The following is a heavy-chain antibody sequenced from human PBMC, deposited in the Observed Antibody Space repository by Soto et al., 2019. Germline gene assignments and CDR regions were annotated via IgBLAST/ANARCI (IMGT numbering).Heavy chain of an antibody. V-gene: IGHV3-11*06. CDR3: ARLPVYYDFWRFDY. J-gene: IGHJ4*02. D-gene: IGHD3-3*01. Sequence: GGSLRLSCAAPGFTFSDYYMSWIRQAPGKGLEWVSYISSSSSYTSYADSVKGRFTISRDNAKNSLYLQMNSLRAEDTAVYYCARLPVYYDFWRFDYWGQGTQVTVSS. CDR1: GFTFSDYY. CDR2: ISSSSSYT.